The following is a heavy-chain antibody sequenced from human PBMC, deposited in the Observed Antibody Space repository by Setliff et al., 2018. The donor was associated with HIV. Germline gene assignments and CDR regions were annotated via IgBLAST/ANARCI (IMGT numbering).Heavy chain of an antibody. V-gene: IGHV4-34*01. D-gene: IGHD3-22*01. Sequence: PSETLSLTCAVFDGSRSGIHWSWIRQPPGKGLEWIAEINFGGGTNHNPSLKSRVTISVDTSKSHVSLMLRSVTAADTAVYYCARHGHFYDSSSSDAFDIWGHGTMVTVSS. CDR1: DGSRSGIH. CDR2: INFGGGT. J-gene: IGHJ3*02. CDR3: ARHGHFYDSSSSDAFDI.